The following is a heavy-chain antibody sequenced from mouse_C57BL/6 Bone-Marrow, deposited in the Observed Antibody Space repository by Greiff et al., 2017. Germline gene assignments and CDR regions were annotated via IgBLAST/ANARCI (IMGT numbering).Heavy chain of an antibody. CDR1: GFSLSTSGMG. CDR2: IYWDDDK. J-gene: IGHJ1*03. D-gene: IGHD1-1*01. CDR3: ARGTVVGPWYFDV. V-gene: IGHV8-12*01. Sequence: QVTLKECGPGILQSSQTLSLTCSFSGFSLSTSGMGVSWIRQPSGKGLEWLAHIYWDDDKRYNPSLKSRLTISKDTSRNQVFLKITSVDTADTATYSCARGTVVGPWYFDVWGTGTTVTVSS.